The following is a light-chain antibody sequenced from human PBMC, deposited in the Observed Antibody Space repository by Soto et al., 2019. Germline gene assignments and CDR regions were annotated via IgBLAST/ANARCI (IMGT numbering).Light chain of an antibody. CDR2: AAS. V-gene: IGKV1-39*01. CDR1: QNIRVY. J-gene: IGKJ2*03. Sequence: DIQMTQSPSSLSASVGARVTITCRASQNIRVYLNWYQQKPGKAPKPLIYAASTLLSGVPSRFSGSGSGTEFTLTISRLQPEDVATYYCQQSFGTRYSFGQGTKLEI. CDR3: QQSFGTRYS.